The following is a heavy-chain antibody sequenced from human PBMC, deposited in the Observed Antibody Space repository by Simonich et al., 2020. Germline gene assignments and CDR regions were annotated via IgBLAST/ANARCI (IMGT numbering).Heavy chain of an antibody. CDR3: ARDYSNYDAFDI. J-gene: IGHJ3*02. V-gene: IGHV3-74*01. CDR2: INSDGIST. Sequence: EVQLVESGGGLVQPGGSLRFSCAASGFTFSSYWMHWVRQAQGKGLGWVLRINSDGISTSYADSVKGRFTISRDNAKNTLYLQMNSLRAEDTAVYYCARDYSNYDAFDIWGQGTMVTVSS. D-gene: IGHD4-4*01. CDR1: GFTFSSYW.